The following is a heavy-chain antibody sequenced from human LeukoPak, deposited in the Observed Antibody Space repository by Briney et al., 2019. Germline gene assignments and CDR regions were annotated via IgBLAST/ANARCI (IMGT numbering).Heavy chain of an antibody. Sequence: GDSVNVSCKASGYTFTNDGVSWVRQAPGRGLEWVGWISNYNGLTHSAPRFQGRVTVTTDTFTSTAYMELRSLTSDDTAVYYCARDSVVVPAAIDYWGQGTLVTVSS. V-gene: IGHV1-18*01. J-gene: IGHJ4*02. CDR2: ISNYNGLT. CDR1: GYTFTNDG. CDR3: ARDSVVVPAAIDY. D-gene: IGHD2-2*01.